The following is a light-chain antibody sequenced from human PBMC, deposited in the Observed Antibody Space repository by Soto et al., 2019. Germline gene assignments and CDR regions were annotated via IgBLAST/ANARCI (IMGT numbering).Light chain of an antibody. CDR2: AAS. CDR1: QSISSW. J-gene: IGKJ1*01. V-gene: IGKV1-5*01. CDR3: QQFNTSPWT. Sequence: DIQVTQSPSTLSAFVGDRVTITCRASQSISSWLAWYQQKPGKAPKLLIYAASSLQSGVPSRFSGSGSGTDFTLTISSLQPDDFATYYCQQFNTSPWTFGQGTKVDIK.